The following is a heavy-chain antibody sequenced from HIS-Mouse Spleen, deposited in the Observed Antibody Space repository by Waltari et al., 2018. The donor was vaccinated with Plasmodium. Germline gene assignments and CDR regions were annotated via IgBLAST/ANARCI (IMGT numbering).Heavy chain of an antibody. CDR1: GFTFSSYW. Sequence: EVQLVESGGGLVQPGGSLRLSCAASGFTFSSYWKSWVRQAPGKGLEWVANIKQDGSEKYYVDSVKGRFTISRDNAKNSLYRQMNSLRAEDTAVYYCASSWYWYFDLWGRGTLVTVSS. CDR3: ASSWYWYFDL. J-gene: IGHJ2*01. CDR2: IKQDGSEK. V-gene: IGHV3-7*01. D-gene: IGHD6-13*01.